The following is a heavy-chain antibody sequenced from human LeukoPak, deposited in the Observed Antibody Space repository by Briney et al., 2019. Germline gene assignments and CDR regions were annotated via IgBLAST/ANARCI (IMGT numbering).Heavy chain of an antibody. J-gene: IGHJ4*02. D-gene: IGHD4-23*01. CDR2: IIPIFGTA. CDR1: GGTFSSYA. Sequence: AASVKVSCKASGGTFSSYAISWVRQAPGQGLEWMGGIIPIFGTANYAQKFQGRVTITAVESMSTAYMELSSLRSEDTAVYYCARGWLAETTVVTPYNYWGQETLVTVSS. V-gene: IGHV1-69*13. CDR3: ARGWLAETTVVTPYNY.